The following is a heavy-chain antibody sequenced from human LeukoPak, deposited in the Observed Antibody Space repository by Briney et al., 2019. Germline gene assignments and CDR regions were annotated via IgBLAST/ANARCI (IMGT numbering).Heavy chain of an antibody. Sequence: SETLSLTCTVSGDSITSYYWSWIRQPAGGGLEWIGRIYTTGSTNYNPSRNSRVTMSLDTSKNQFSLNLTSVTAADTAVYYCAREGGYYDLLTGYPYNYYGLDVWGPGTTVTVSS. V-gene: IGHV4-4*07. CDR2: IYTTGST. D-gene: IGHD3-9*01. CDR3: AREGGYYDLLTGYPYNYYGLDV. J-gene: IGHJ6*02. CDR1: GDSITSYY.